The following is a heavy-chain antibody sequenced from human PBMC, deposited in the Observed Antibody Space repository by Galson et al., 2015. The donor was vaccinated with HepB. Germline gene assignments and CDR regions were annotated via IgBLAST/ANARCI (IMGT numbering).Heavy chain of an antibody. D-gene: IGHD3-3*01. Sequence: LRLSCAASGFTFSSYGMHWVRQAPGKGLVWVAVISYDGSNKYYADSVKGRFTISRDNSKNTLYLQMNSLRAEDTAVYYCAKDGVNSYYDFWSGYYLPTSYMDVWGKGTTVTVSS. CDR1: GFTFSSYG. CDR2: ISYDGSNK. J-gene: IGHJ6*03. CDR3: AKDGVNSYYDFWSGYYLPTSYMDV. V-gene: IGHV3-30*18.